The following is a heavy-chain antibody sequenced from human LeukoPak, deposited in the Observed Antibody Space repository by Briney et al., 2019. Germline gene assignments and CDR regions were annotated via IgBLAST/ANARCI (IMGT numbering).Heavy chain of an antibody. V-gene: IGHV3-43*02. CDR3: AKDIGVVVPTALYFDY. D-gene: IGHD2-2*01. CDR1: GFTFDDYA. Sequence: PGGSLRLSCAASGFTFDDYAMHWVRQGPGKGLEWVSLISGDSCSTYYADSVMGRFTISRDNSKNSLYLHMNSLRTEDTALYYCAKDIGVVVPTALYFDYWGQGTLVTVSS. CDR2: ISGDSCST. J-gene: IGHJ4*02.